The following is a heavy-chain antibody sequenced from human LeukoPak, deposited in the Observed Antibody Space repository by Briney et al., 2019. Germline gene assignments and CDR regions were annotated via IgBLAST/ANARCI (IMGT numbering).Heavy chain of an antibody. V-gene: IGHV3-48*01. J-gene: IGHJ4*02. D-gene: IGHD1-26*01. CDR2: ISRSSSTI. Sequence: PGGSLRLSCAASGFTFSSYSMNWVRQAPGKGLEWVSYISRSSSTIYYADSVKGRFTISRDNAKNSLYPQMNSLRAEDTAVYYCARDTSGSYGWGQGTLVTVSS. CDR3: ARDTSGSYG. CDR1: GFTFSSYS.